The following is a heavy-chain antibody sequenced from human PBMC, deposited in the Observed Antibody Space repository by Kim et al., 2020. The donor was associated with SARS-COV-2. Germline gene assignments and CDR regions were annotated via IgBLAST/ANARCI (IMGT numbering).Heavy chain of an antibody. Sequence: KGRFTISRDNAKNSLYLQMNSLRAEDTALYYCAKDSRLCSGGSCYSFPDYWGQGTLVTVSS. V-gene: IGHV3-9*01. J-gene: IGHJ4*02. D-gene: IGHD2-15*01. CDR3: AKDSRLCSGGSCYSFPDY.